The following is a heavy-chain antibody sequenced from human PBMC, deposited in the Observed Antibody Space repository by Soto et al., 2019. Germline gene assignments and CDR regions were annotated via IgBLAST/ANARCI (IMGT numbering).Heavy chain of an antibody. Sequence: VESLKISCKGSGYSFTSYWIGCFRQMPVKVLEWMGIIYPGDSDTRYSPSFQGQITISADKSISTAYLQWSSLKASDTAMYYCARVQGSYYYDSSGYSQWNYYYGMDVWGQGTTVTVS. CDR3: ARVQGSYYYDSSGYSQWNYYYGMDV. D-gene: IGHD3-22*01. J-gene: IGHJ6*02. CDR2: IYPGDSDT. V-gene: IGHV5-51*01. CDR1: GYSFTSYW.